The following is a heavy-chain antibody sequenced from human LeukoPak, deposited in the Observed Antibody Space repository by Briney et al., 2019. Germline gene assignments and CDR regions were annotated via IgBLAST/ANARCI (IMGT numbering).Heavy chain of an antibody. J-gene: IGHJ4*02. V-gene: IGHV1-8*01. CDR1: GYTFTSYD. CDR3: ARARPPLIAAATDY. Sequence: ASVKVSCKPSGYTFTSYDINWVRQATGQGLEWMGWMNPNSGNTGYAQKFQGRVTMTRNTSISTAYMELSSLRSEDTAVYYCARARPPLIAAATDYWGQETLVTV. D-gene: IGHD6-13*01. CDR2: MNPNSGNT.